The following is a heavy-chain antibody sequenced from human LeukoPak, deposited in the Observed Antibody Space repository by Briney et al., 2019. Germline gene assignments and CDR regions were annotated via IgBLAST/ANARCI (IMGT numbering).Heavy chain of an antibody. V-gene: IGHV4-4*02. J-gene: IGHJ3*02. CDR3: ARVPAAMTNVMVNAFDI. Sequence: SETLSLTCAVSGGSISSSNWWSWVRQPPGKGLEGIGGIYHSGGTTYNPSPKSGVTISVEKSKNQFSLKLSSVTAADTAVYYCARVPAAMTNVMVNAFDIWGQGTMVTVSS. CDR1: GGSISSSNW. D-gene: IGHD2-2*01. CDR2: IYHSGGT.